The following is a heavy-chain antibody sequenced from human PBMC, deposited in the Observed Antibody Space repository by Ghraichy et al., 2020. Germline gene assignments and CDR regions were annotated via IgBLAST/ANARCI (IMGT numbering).Heavy chain of an antibody. CDR3: AKLLERYYERGGYPPSF. V-gene: IGHV3-23*01. D-gene: IGHD3-16*01. CDR2: ISSSGSGT. J-gene: IGHJ4*02. Sequence: GGSLRLSCEASGFIFGTHVMSWVRQAPGKGLEWVSGISSSGSGTYYADSVKGRFIISRDNSKSTLFLQMNSLKAEDTAIYYCAKLLERYYERGGYPPSFWGQGVMVTVSS. CDR1: GFIFGTHV.